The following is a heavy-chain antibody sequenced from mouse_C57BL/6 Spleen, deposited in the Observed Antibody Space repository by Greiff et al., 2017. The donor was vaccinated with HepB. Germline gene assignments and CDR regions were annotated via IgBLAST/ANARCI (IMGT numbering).Heavy chain of an antibody. J-gene: IGHJ4*01. CDR3: ARMELGLYAMDY. CDR2: INPYNGGT. CDR1: GYTFPDYN. V-gene: IGHV1-22*01. Sequence: VQLQQSGPELVKPGASVKMSCKASGYTFPDYNMHWVKQSHGKSLEWIGYINPYNGGTSYNQKFKGKATLTVNKSSSTAYMELRSLTSEDSAVYYCARMELGLYAMDYWGQGTSVTVSS. D-gene: IGHD4-1*01.